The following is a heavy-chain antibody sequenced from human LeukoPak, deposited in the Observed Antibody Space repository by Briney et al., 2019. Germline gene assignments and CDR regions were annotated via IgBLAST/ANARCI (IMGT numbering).Heavy chain of an antibody. V-gene: IGHV3-48*01. Sequence: GGSLKLSCAASGFTFSSYSMNWVRQAPGKGLEWVSSISSSSSTIYYADSVKGRFTISRDNAKNSLYLQMNSLRAEDTAVYYCARKYSSGWYGVDYWGQGALVTVSS. CDR2: ISSSSSTI. CDR3: ARKYSSGWYGVDY. D-gene: IGHD6-19*01. J-gene: IGHJ4*02. CDR1: GFTFSSYS.